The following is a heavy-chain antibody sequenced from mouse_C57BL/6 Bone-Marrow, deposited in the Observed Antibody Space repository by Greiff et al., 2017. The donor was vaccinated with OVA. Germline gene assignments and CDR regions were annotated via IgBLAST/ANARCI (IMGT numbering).Heavy chain of an antibody. CDR2: IDPSDSDT. D-gene: IGHD2-2*01. CDR1: GYTFTSYW. Sequence: QVQLQQSGAELVRPGSSVKLSCKASGYTFTSYWMHWVKQRPIQGLEWIGNIDPSDSDTHYNQKFKDKATLTVDKSSSTAYMQLSSLTSEDSAVDYCARWGGGYPFDYWGQGTTLTVSS. V-gene: IGHV1-52*01. J-gene: IGHJ2*01. CDR3: ARWGGGYPFDY.